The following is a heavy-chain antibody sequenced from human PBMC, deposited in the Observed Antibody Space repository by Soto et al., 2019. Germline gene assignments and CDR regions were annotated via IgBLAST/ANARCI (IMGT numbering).Heavy chain of an antibody. D-gene: IGHD2-15*01. CDR1: GFTFNNYA. CDR2: ISYDGTNE. J-gene: IGHJ4*02. V-gene: IGHV3-30-3*01. CDR3: ARMTLNLVVVVPANLGY. Sequence: GGSLRLSCAASGFTFNNYAMHWVRQAPGKGLEWVAAISYDGTNEYCADSVKGRFTISRDNSKNTLYLQMHSLRAEDTAVYYCARMTLNLVVVVPANLGYWGQGTLVTVSS.